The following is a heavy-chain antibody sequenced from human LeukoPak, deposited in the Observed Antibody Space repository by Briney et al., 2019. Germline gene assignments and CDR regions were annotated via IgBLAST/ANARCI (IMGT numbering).Heavy chain of an antibody. J-gene: IGHJ3*02. CDR2: IYYSGST. CDR3: ARQYYYDSSGYYYVGAFDI. CDR1: GGSIGTYH. V-gene: IGHV4-59*08. Sequence: PSETLSLTCTVSGGSIGTYHWSWIRQPPGKGLEWIGYIYYSGSTNYNPSLKSRVTISVDTSKNQFSLKLSSVTAADTAVYYCARQYYYDSSGYYYVGAFDIWGQGTMVTVSS. D-gene: IGHD3-22*01.